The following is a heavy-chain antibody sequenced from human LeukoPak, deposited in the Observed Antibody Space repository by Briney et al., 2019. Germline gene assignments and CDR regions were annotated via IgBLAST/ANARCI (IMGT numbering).Heavy chain of an antibody. CDR2: ISPSSSTI. J-gene: IGHJ4*02. CDR3: AREHTPFGSGCTAAY. V-gene: IGHV3-48*01. Sequence: GGSLRLSCAASGFTFSTYGMNWVRQAPGKGLEWVSYISPSSSTIYYADSGKGRFTISRDNAKNSLYLQMNSLRAEDTAVYYCAREHTPFGSGCTAAYWGQGALVTVSS. CDR1: GFTFSTYG. D-gene: IGHD6-19*01.